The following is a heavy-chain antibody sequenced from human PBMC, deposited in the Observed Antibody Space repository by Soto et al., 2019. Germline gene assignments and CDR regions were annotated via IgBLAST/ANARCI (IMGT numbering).Heavy chain of an antibody. V-gene: IGHV3-30*18. Sequence: GGSLRLSCAASGFTFSSYGRHWVRQAPGKGLEWVAVISYDGSNKYYADSVKGRFTISRDNSKNTLYLQMNSLRAEDTAVYYCAKDVSSSWYYYYGMDVWGQGTTVTVSS. CDR3: AKDVSSSWYYYYGMDV. CDR2: ISYDGSNK. CDR1: GFTFSSYG. J-gene: IGHJ6*02. D-gene: IGHD6-13*01.